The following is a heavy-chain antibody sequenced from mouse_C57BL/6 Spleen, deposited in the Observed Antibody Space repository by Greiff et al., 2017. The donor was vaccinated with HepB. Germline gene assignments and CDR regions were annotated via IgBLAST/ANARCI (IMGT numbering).Heavy chain of an antibody. D-gene: IGHD2-10*02. J-gene: IGHJ2*01. CDR3: AKTGEYNYFDY. CDR2: IWRGGST. CDR1: GFSLTSYG. Sequence: QVQLKESGPGLVQPSQSLSITCPVSGFSLTSYGVHWVRQSPGKGLEWLGVIWRGGSTDYNAAFMSRLSITMDTSKSQVVFKMNSLQADDTAIYYCAKTGEYNYFDYWGQGTTLTVSS. V-gene: IGHV2-5*01.